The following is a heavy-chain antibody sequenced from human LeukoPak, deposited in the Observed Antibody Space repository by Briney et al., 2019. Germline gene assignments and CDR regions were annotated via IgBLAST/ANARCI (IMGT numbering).Heavy chain of an antibody. CDR2: INHSGSA. D-gene: IGHD6-13*01. CDR3: ARSAKQQLPFFDY. Sequence: PSETLSLTCAVYGGSVSGYYWSWIRQPPGKGLEWIGEINHSGSANYNPSLKSRVTISVDTSKNQFSLNLSSVTAADTAVYYCARSAKQQLPFFDYWGQGTLVTVSS. CDR1: GGSVSGYY. V-gene: IGHV4-34*01. J-gene: IGHJ4*02.